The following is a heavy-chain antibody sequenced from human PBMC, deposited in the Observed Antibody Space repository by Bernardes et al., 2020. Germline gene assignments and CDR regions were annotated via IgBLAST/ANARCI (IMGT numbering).Heavy chain of an antibody. Sequence: SETLSLTCAVYGGSFSDYYWSWIRQPPGKGLEWIGGIIHSGGSNYSPALKSRVTISVDTSKNQFYLKQSSVTAADTAVYYCARGGNRSRKCSSASCRPSYFDIWGQGTMVSVSS. V-gene: IGHV4-34*01. CDR3: ARGGNRSRKCSSASCRPSYFDI. J-gene: IGHJ3*02. CDR2: IIHSGGS. CDR1: GGSFSDYY. D-gene: IGHD2-2*01.